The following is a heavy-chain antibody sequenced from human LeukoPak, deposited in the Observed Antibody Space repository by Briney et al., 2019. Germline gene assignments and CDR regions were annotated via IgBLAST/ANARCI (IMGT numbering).Heavy chain of an antibody. D-gene: IGHD6-19*01. CDR1: GDSVSSNSAA. Sequence: SQTLSLACAISGDSVSSNSAAWNWIRQSPSRGLEWLGRTYYRSKWYNDYAVSVKSRVTINPDTSKNQFSLQLNSVTPEDTAVYYCARGKGVAGRFYYFDYWGQGTLVTVSS. J-gene: IGHJ4*02. V-gene: IGHV6-1*01. CDR3: ARGKGVAGRFYYFDY. CDR2: TYYRSKWYN.